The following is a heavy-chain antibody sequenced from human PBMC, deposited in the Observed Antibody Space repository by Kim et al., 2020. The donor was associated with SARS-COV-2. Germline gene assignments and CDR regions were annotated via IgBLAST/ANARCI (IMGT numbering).Heavy chain of an antibody. D-gene: IGHD5-18*01. CDR3: ARLGMAYEEDTARLGAFDI. CDR2: INWNGGST. V-gene: IGHV3-20*01. Sequence: GGSLRLSCAASGFTFDDYGMSWVRQAPGKGLEWVSGINWNGGSTGYADSVKGRFTISRDNAKNSLYLQMNSLRAEDTALYHCARLGMAYEEDTARLGAFDIWGQGTMVTVSS. J-gene: IGHJ3*02. CDR1: GFTFDDYG.